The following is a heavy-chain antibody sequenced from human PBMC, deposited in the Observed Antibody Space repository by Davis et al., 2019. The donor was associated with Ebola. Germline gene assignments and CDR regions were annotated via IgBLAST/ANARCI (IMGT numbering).Heavy chain of an antibody. CDR1: GYTFRDYY. Sequence: ASVKVSCKASGYTFRDYYIYWVRQAPGQGLEWMGWINPNSGGTNYAQKFQGRVTMTRDTSINTAYMELNRLRSDDTAVYYCAVIPPAYCAGDCSDALDIWGQGTMVTVSS. CDR3: AVIPPAYCAGDCSDALDI. CDR2: INPNSGGT. V-gene: IGHV1-2*02. D-gene: IGHD2-21*02. J-gene: IGHJ3*02.